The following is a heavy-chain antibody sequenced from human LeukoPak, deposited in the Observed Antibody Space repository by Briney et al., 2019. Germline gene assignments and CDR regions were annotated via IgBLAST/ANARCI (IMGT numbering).Heavy chain of an antibody. CDR2: IYSGGST. Sequence: GGSLRLSCAASGFSFSNCSMNWVRQAPGKGLEWVSVIYSGGSTYYADSVKGRFTISRHNSKNTLYLQMNSLRAEDTAVYYCARQERYSYGYDYWGQGTLVTVSS. D-gene: IGHD5-18*01. CDR3: ARQERYSYGYDY. CDR1: GFSFSNCS. J-gene: IGHJ4*02. V-gene: IGHV3-53*04.